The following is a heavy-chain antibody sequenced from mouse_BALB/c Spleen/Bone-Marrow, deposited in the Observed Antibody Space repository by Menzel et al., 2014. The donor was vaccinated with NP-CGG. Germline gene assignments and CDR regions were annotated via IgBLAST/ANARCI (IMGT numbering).Heavy chain of an antibody. V-gene: IGHV1S81*02. CDR1: GYTFTSYY. CDR3: TRRLLYYVMDY. CDR2: INPSNGGT. D-gene: IGHD2-13*01. Sequence: QVQLKESGAELVKPGASVKLSCKASGYTFTSYYMYWVKQRPGQGLEWIGEINPSNGGTNFNEKFKSKATLTVDKSSSTAYMQLSSLTSEDSAVYYCTRRLLYYVMDYWGQGTSVTVSS. J-gene: IGHJ4*01.